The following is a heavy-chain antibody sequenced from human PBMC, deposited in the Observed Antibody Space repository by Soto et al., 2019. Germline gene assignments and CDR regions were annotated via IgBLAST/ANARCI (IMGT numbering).Heavy chain of an antibody. Sequence: PGGSLRLSCAASGFTFSSYAMSWVRQAPGKGLEWVSAISGSGGSTYYADSVKGRFTISRDNSKNTLYLQMNSLRAEDTAVYYCAKVDYYDSSGYYGYFQHWGQGTLVTVSS. CDR2: ISGSGGST. CDR1: GFTFSSYA. D-gene: IGHD3-22*01. CDR3: AKVDYYDSSGYYGYFQH. V-gene: IGHV3-23*01. J-gene: IGHJ1*01.